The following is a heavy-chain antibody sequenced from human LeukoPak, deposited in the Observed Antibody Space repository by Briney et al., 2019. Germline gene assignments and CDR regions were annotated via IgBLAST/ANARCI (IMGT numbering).Heavy chain of an antibody. D-gene: IGHD2-2*01. V-gene: IGHV4-34*01. CDR2: INHSGST. Sequence: SETLSLTCAVYGGSFSGYYWSWIRQPPGKGLEWIGEINHSGSTNYNPSLKSRVTISVDTSKNQFSLKLSSVTAADTAVYYCARHGGIVVVPAAPFDYWGQGTLVTVSS. CDR1: GGSFSGYY. J-gene: IGHJ4*02. CDR3: ARHGGIVVVPAAPFDY.